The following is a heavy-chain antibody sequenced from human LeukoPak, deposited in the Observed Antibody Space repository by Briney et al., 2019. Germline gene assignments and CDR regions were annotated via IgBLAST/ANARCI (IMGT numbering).Heavy chain of an antibody. Sequence: PGGSLRLSCAASGFTFSSYSMNWVRQAPGKGLEWVSAISGSGGSTYYADSVKGRFTISRDNSKNTLYLQMNSLRAEDTAVYYCARSPAIAAAGLFDYWGQGTLVTVSS. J-gene: IGHJ4*02. D-gene: IGHD6-13*01. V-gene: IGHV3-23*01. CDR2: ISGSGGST. CDR1: GFTFSSYS. CDR3: ARSPAIAAAGLFDY.